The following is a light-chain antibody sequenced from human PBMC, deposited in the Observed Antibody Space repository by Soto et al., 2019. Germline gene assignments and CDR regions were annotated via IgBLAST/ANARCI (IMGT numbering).Light chain of an antibody. CDR3: LQHNVFPRT. CDR1: QAIRND. V-gene: IGKV1-17*01. Sequence: DIQMTQSPSSLSASVGDRVTLTCRASQAIRNDLAWYQQKPGRAPKRLIYGSSSVQSGVPSRFSGSGSGTEFTLTISSLQPEDFATYYCLQHNVFPRTFGQGTKVEIK. J-gene: IGKJ1*01. CDR2: GSS.